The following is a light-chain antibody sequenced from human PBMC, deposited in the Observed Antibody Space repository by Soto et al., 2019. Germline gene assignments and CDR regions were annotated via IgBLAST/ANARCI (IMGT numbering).Light chain of an antibody. J-gene: IGLJ2*01. V-gene: IGLV1-40*01. CDR1: SSNIGAGYD. Sequence: QSVLTQPPSVSGAPGQRVTISCTGSSSNIGAGYDVHWYQQLPGTAPKLLIYGNSSRPSGVPDRFAGSKSGTSASLAITGLQAEDEADYYCHSYDSSLSGVVFGGGTKVTVL. CDR3: HSYDSSLSGVV. CDR2: GNS.